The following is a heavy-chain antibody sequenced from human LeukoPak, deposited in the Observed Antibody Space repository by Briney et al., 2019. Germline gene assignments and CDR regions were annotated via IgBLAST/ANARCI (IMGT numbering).Heavy chain of an antibody. D-gene: IGHD1-14*01. V-gene: IGHV3-43*02. J-gene: IGHJ4*02. CDR3: AKTGENRSDLYYFDY. CDR1: GFTFDDYA. Sequence: GGSLRLSCAASGFTFDDYAMHWVRQAPGKGLEWVSLISGDGGSTYYADSVKGRFTISRDNSKNSLYLQMNSLRTEDTALYYCAKTGENRSDLYYFDYWGQGTLVTVSS. CDR2: ISGDGGST.